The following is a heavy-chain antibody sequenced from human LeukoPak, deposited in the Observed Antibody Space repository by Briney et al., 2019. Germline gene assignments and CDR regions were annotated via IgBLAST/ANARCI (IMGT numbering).Heavy chain of an antibody. J-gene: IGHJ6*02. CDR2: MNPNSGNT. CDR3: ARGHLVGSYHDFWSGYYTVYYYGMDV. D-gene: IGHD3-3*01. V-gene: IGHV1-8*01. Sequence: ASVKVSCKASGYTFTSYDINWVRQATGQGLEWMGWMNPNSGNTGYAQKFQGRVTMTRNTSISTAYMELSSLRSEDTAVYYCARGHLVGSYHDFWSGYYTVYYYGMDVWGQGTTVTVSS. CDR1: GYTFTSYD.